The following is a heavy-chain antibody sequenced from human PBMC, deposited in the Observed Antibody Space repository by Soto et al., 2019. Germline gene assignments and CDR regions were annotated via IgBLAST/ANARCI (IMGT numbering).Heavy chain of an antibody. CDR3: AKATYDTTFYTSSFDS. Sequence: PGVPMRLSCTASEFNFRNYAMTWVRQAPGKGLEWVSLITGSDGRTYYADSVKGRFTISRDNSENTLFLQMNSLRAEDTAVYYCAKATYDTTFYTSSFDSWGQGTLVSVSS. D-gene: IGHD3-22*01. CDR2: ITGSDGRT. CDR1: EFNFRNYA. V-gene: IGHV3-23*01. J-gene: IGHJ4*02.